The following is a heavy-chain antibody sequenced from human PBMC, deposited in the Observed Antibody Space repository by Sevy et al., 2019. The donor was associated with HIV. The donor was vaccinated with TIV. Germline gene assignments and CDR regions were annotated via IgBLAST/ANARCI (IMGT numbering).Heavy chain of an antibody. J-gene: IGHJ6*02. CDR1: GFTFSSYT. V-gene: IGHV3-21*01. D-gene: IGHD3-10*01. Sequence: GGSLRLSCAVSGFTFSSYTMHWVRQAPGKGLEWGSSISGSAIYTYYADAMKGRFTISRDNAKNSLYLQMNSLRAEDTAVYYCARGHSDYGSRSRRAMDVWGQGTTVTVSS. CDR3: ARGHSDYGSRSRRAMDV. CDR2: ISGSAIYT.